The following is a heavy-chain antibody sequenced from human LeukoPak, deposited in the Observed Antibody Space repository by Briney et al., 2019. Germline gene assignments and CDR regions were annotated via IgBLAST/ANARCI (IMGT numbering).Heavy chain of an antibody. Sequence: SETLSLTCTVSGAFISSSRYGWAWIRQPPGRGLEWIGSIYYSGGTYYNPSLKSRVTISVDTSKNQFSLRLSSVTAADTAVYYCATLGLLRGAGFNLATHFDYWGQGTLVAVSS. CDR2: IYYSGGT. V-gene: IGHV4-39*01. CDR1: GAFISSSRYG. CDR3: ATLGLLRGAGFNLATHFDY. D-gene: IGHD1-26*01. J-gene: IGHJ4*02.